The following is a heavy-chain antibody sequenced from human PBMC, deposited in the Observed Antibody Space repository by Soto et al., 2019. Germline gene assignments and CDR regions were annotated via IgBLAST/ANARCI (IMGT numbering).Heavy chain of an antibody. J-gene: IGHJ4*02. CDR2: INPKSDGT. D-gene: IGHD3-22*01. V-gene: IGHV1-2*02. CDR1: GYTFSGYY. CDR3: ARTYYYDSSGYYCIGY. Sequence: ASVKVSCKASGYTFSGYYMHWVRQAPGQGLEWMGWINPKSDGTKYAQKFQGRVTMTRDTSISTAYMELSSLRYDDTAVYYCARTYYYDSSGYYCIGYWGQGTQVTVSS.